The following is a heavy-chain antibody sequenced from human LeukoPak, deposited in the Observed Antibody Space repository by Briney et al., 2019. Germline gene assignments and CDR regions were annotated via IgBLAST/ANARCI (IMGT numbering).Heavy chain of an antibody. CDR1: GFTFSSYG. V-gene: IGHV3-30*18. Sequence: GRSLRLSCVASGFTFSSYGMHWVRQAPGKGLEWVAVISYDGSNKYYADSVKGRFTISRDNSKNTLYLQMNSLRAEDTAVYYCVKDGLGCSGGSCYFDYWGQGTLVTVSS. CDR3: VKDGLGCSGGSCYFDY. J-gene: IGHJ4*02. CDR2: ISYDGSNK. D-gene: IGHD2-15*01.